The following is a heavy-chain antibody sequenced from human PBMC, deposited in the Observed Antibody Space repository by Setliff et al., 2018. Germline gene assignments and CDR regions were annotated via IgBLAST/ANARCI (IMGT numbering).Heavy chain of an antibody. CDR1: GGTFSDYY. CDR3: ARMSGFLYMDV. V-gene: IGHV4-34*01. J-gene: IGHJ6*03. Sequence: SETLSLTCAAYGGTFSDYYWTWIRQPPGKGLEWVGEINHRGSTNYNPSLKSRVTISVDTSKDQFSLKLISMTAADTAVYYCARMSGFLYMDVWGKGTTVT. CDR2: INHRGST. D-gene: IGHD3-3*01.